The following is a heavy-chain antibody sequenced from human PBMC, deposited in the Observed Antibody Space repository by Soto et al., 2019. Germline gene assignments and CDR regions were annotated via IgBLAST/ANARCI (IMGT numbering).Heavy chain of an antibody. CDR1: GFTFSSYG. J-gene: IGHJ4*02. CDR3: ARDPHDFWEAFFDY. CDR2: IWYDGSNK. D-gene: IGHD3-3*01. Sequence: GGSLRLSCAASGFTFSSYGMHWVRQAPGKGLEWVAVIWYDGSNKYYADSVKGRFTISRDNSKNTLYLQMNSLRAEDTAVYYCARDPHDFWEAFFDYWGQGTLVTVSS. V-gene: IGHV3-33*01.